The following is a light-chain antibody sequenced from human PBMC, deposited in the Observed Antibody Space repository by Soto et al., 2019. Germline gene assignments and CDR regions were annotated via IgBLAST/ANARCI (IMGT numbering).Light chain of an antibody. CDR2: DAI. V-gene: IGKV3-15*01. CDR1: QNIHNH. CDR3: QHYNNWPPWP. Sequence: EKLTSQSPAALSMTPGESSTLSCMNSQNIHNHMSWFLKKSGQTPRLLIYDAIIRAADVPARFSGSGSGTEFTLTISSLQSEDFAVYYCQHYNNWPPWPFGQGTKVEIK. J-gene: IGKJ1*01.